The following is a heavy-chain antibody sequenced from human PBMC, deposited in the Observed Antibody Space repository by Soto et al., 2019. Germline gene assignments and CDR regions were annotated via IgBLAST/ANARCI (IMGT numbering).Heavy chain of an antibody. Sequence: ASVKVSCKASGYTFTSYGISWVRQAPGQGLEWMGWISAYNGNTNYAQKLQGRVTMTTDTSTSTAYMELRSLRSDDTAVYYCAVPIRRLRLGEFPFLFPWGQGTLVTVSS. J-gene: IGHJ4*02. CDR2: ISAYNGNT. V-gene: IGHV1-18*01. D-gene: IGHD3-16*01. CDR3: AVPIRRLRLGEFPFLFP. CDR1: GYTFTSYG.